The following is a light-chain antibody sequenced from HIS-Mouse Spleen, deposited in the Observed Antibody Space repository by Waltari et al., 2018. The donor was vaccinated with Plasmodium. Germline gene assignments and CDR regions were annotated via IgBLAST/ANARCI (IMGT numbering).Light chain of an antibody. CDR3: QQRSNWPLYT. V-gene: IGKV3-11*01. CDR2: DAS. CDR1: QSVSSY. J-gene: IGKJ2*01. Sequence: EIVLTQSPATLSLSPGERATLSCRASQSVSSYLAWYQQKPGQAPRLLTYDASNRATGIPARFSGSGSGTDFTLTISSLGPEDFAVYYCQQRSNWPLYTFGQGTKLEIK.